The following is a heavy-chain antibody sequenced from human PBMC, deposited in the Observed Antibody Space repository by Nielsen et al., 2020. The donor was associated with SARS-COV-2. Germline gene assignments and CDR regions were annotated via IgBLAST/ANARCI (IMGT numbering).Heavy chain of an antibody. CDR2: ISFDGTTK. CDR1: GFSLTRNG. CDR3: AKDMLVSYSAFGWGVLES. D-gene: IGHD3-16*01. V-gene: IGHV3-30*02. J-gene: IGHJ5*02. Sequence: GESLKISCAASGFSLTRNGMHWVRQSPGKGLEWVSFISFDGTTKYHADSVKGRFTISRDTSTNTLFLQMSSLRPGDTAIYYCAKDMLVSYSAFGWGVLESWGQGTLVTVSS.